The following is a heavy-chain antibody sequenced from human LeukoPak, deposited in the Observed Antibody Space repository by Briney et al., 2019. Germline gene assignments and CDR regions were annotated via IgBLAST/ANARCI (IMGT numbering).Heavy chain of an antibody. D-gene: IGHD2-2*01. V-gene: IGHV1-2*02. Sequence: ASVKVSCKASGYTFTGYYMHWVRQAPGQGLEWMGWINPNSGGTNYAQKFQGRVTMTRDTSISTAYMELSRLRSDDTAVYYCARSFYCSSTSCAFDIWGQGTMVTVPS. J-gene: IGHJ3*02. CDR1: GYTFTGYY. CDR3: ARSFYCSSTSCAFDI. CDR2: INPNSGGT.